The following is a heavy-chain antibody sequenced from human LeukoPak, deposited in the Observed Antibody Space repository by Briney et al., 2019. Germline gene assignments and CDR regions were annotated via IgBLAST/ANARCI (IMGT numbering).Heavy chain of an antibody. J-gene: IGHJ6*03. CDR1: GYTFTGYY. Sequence: ASVKVSCKASGYTFTGYYMHWVRQAPGQGFEWMGWINPNSGGTNYAQKFQGRVTMTRDTSISTAYMELSRLRSDDTAVYYCARGPSVSVLPFFYYYMDVWGKGTTVTVSS. V-gene: IGHV1-2*02. CDR3: ARGPSVSVLPFFYYYMDV. CDR2: INPNSGGT.